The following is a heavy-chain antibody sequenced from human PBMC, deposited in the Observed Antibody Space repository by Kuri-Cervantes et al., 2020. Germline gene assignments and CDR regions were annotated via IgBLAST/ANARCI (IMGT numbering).Heavy chain of an antibody. CDR1: AFTFDDYA. D-gene: IGHD3-22*01. V-gene: IGHV3-9*01. CDR2: ISWNSANI. Sequence: SLKISCAASAFTFDDYAMHWVRQAPGKGLEWVSGISWNSANIGYVDSVRGRFTISRDSAKNSLYLQMNSLRAEDTAVYYCARDTSGYDCWGQGTLVTVSS. J-gene: IGHJ4*02. CDR3: ARDTSGYDC.